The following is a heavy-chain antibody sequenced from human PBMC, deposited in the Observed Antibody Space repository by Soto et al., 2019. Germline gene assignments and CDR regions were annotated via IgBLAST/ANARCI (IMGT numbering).Heavy chain of an antibody. V-gene: IGHV3-48*01. D-gene: IGHD1-1*01. CDR1: GFTFSSYS. Sequence: GGSLRLSCAASGFTFSSYSMNWVRQAPGKGLEWVSYISSSSSTIYYADSVKGRFAISRDNAKNSLYLQMNSLRAEDTAVYYCVRSTTGEGCFDYWGQGALVTVSS. CDR3: VRSTTGEGCFDY. CDR2: ISSSSSTI. J-gene: IGHJ4*02.